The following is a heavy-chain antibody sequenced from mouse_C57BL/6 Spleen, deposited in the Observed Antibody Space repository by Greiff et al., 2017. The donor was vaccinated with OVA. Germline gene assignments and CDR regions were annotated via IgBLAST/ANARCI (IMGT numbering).Heavy chain of an antibody. V-gene: IGHV1-82*01. CDR1: GYAFSSSW. Sequence: QVQLQQSGPELVKPGASVKISCKASGYAFSSSWMNWVKQRPGQGLEWIGRIYPGDGGTNYNGKFKGKATLTADKSSSTAYMQLSSLTSEYSAVYFCARGSSPYYAMDYWGQGTSVTVSS. J-gene: IGHJ4*01. CDR2: IYPGDGGT. CDR3: ARGSSPYYAMDY. D-gene: IGHD1-1*01.